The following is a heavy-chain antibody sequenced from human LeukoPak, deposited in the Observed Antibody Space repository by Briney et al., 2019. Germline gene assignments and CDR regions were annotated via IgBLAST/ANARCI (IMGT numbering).Heavy chain of an antibody. J-gene: IGHJ5*02. V-gene: IGHV1-69*13. CDR2: IIPIFGTA. D-gene: IGHD6-19*01. CDR1: GGTFSSYA. CDR3: ARHYRIAVAGTPNWFDP. Sequence: GASVKVSCKASGGTFSSYAISWVRQAPGQGPEWMGGIIPIFGTANYAQKFQGRVTITADESTSTAYMELSSLRSEDTAVYYCARHYRIAVAGTPNWFDPWGQGTLVTVSS.